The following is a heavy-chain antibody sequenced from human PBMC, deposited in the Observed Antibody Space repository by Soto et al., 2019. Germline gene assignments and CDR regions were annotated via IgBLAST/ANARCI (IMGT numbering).Heavy chain of an antibody. J-gene: IGHJ4*02. V-gene: IGHV3-30*03. CDR3: VRDLEVQRSLGY. CDR2: ISYDGSNK. CDR1: GFTFSSYG. Sequence: VGSMRLSCAASGFTFSSYGMHWVRQAPGKGLEWVAVISYDGSNKYYADSVKGRFTISRDNSKNTLYLQMSSLRAEDTAVYYCVRDLEVQRSLGYRGQGTLVTVSS. D-gene: IGHD3-16*02.